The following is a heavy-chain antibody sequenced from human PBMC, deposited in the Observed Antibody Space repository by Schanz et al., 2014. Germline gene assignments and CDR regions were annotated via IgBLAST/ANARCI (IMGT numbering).Heavy chain of an antibody. Sequence: QVQVEQSGPEVKKPGASVTVSCQASGYTFTNYFMHWVRQAPGQGLEWMGWISAYNGNTNYAQKLQGRVTMTTDTSTSTAYMELRSLRSDDTAVYYCARGGYSSGWYDRDIAHFDYWGQGTLVTVSS. CDR3: ARGGYSSGWYDRDIAHFDY. J-gene: IGHJ4*02. CDR2: ISAYNGNT. V-gene: IGHV1-18*04. CDR1: GYTFTNYF. D-gene: IGHD6-19*01.